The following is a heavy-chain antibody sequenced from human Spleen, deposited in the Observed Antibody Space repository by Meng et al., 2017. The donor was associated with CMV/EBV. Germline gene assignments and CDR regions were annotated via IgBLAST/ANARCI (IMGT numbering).Heavy chain of an antibody. CDR3: AGSRPGGGACDY. D-gene: IGHD3-16*01. Sequence: QLALQGSCSGLVKLAEPLSLPCSVSGGTIRCMSYYWGWIRQPPGKGLEWIGLIQVIGHTVYNPSLKSRVTVSLDASKSQFSLTLNSVTAADTATYYCAGSRPGGGACDYWGQGILVTVSS. CDR1: GGTIRCMSYY. V-gene: IGHV4-39*07. J-gene: IGHJ4*02. CDR2: IQVIGHT.